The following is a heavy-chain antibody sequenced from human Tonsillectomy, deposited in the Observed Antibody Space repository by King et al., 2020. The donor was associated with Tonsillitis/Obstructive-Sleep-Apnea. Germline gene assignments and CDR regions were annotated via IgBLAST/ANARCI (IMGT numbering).Heavy chain of an antibody. J-gene: IGHJ4*02. V-gene: IGHV4-39*01. CDR3: ARHRPGYCTDDACRNYFDY. Sequence: QLQLQESGPGLVKASETLSLTCTVSGDSISSSSFSWGWIRQPPGKGLEWIASIYYSGSTYYNPSLRSRVTMSVVTSNNQFSLKLSSVTAADTAVYYCARHRPGYCTDDACRNYFDYWGQGTLVTVSS. CDR1: GDSISSSSFS. CDR2: IYYSGST. D-gene: IGHD2-8*01.